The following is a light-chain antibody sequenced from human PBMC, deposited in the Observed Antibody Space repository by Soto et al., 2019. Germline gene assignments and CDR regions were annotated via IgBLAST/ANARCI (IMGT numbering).Light chain of an antibody. CDR1: QAISSY. CDR3: YKSNHAPT. V-gene: IGKV1-27*01. CDR2: ATS. J-gene: IGKJ4*01. Sequence: DIQLTQSPSSLSASVGDRVTITCRASQAISSYLAWYQQKPGKVPELLIYATSTLQSGAPSRFSGSGSGTDLNLTISSMQPDDVATYYYYKSNHAPTFGGGTKVEIK.